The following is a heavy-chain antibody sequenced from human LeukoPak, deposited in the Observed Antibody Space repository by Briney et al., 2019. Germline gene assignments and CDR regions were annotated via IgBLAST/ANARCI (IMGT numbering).Heavy chain of an antibody. D-gene: IGHD6-13*01. Sequence: YPSETLSLTCTVSSGSICSYDWTWIRQPPGKGLEWIGYIYYSGNTNYNPSLKSRITLSVDTAKNQFSLKVISVTAADTADYYCACMRRWAADIDSWGQGTLVPVSS. CDR2: IYYSGNT. CDR3: ACMRRWAADIDS. V-gene: IGHV4-59*01. J-gene: IGHJ4*02. CDR1: SGSICSYD.